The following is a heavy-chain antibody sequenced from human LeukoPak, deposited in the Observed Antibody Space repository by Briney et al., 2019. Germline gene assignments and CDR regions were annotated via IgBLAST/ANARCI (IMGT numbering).Heavy chain of an antibody. V-gene: IGHV4-34*01. D-gene: IGHD2-2*01. CDR1: GGSFSGYY. Sequence: SETPSLTCAVYGGSFSGYYWSWIRQPPGKGLEWIGEINHSGSTNYNPSLKSRVTISVDTSKNQFSLKLSSVTAADTAVYYCARGLRKLLLSHWGQGTLVTVSS. CDR3: ARGLRKLLLSH. CDR2: INHSGST. J-gene: IGHJ4*02.